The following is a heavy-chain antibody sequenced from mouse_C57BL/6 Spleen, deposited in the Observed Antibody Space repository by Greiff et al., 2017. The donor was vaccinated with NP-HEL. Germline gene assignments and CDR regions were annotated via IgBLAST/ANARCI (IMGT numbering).Heavy chain of an antibody. CDR3: ARAPFYYGSSAGAMDY. Sequence: VKLMESDAELVKPGASVKISCKVSGYTFTDHTIHWMKQRPEQGLEWIGYIYPRDGSTKYNEKFKGKATLTADKSSSTAYMQLNSLTSEDSAVYFCARAPFYYGSSAGAMDYWGQGTSVTVSS. D-gene: IGHD1-1*01. CDR1: GYTFTDHT. J-gene: IGHJ4*01. V-gene: IGHV1-78*01. CDR2: IYPRDGST.